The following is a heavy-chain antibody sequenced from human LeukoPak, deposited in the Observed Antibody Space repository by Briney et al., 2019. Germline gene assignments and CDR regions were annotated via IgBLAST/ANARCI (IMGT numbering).Heavy chain of an antibody. V-gene: IGHV3-74*01. D-gene: IGHD6-19*01. J-gene: IGHJ4*02. CDR1: GFTFGKYW. Sequence: PGGSLRLSCAASGFTFGKYWMLWVRQAPGKGLESVSRINTDGTVTTYADSVKGRFTVSRDNADNTMFLQMNSVGDEDTAVYYCATKQWLAPPPDSWGQGTPVTVSS. CDR3: ATKQWLAPPPDS. CDR2: INTDGTVT.